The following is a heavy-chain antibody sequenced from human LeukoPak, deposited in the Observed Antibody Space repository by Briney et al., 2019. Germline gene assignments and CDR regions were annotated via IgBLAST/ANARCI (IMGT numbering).Heavy chain of an antibody. D-gene: IGHD5-12*01. V-gene: IGHV3-74*01. CDR1: EFTVSSRY. CDR2: INTDGSST. Sequence: GGSLRPSCAASEFTVSSRYMSWVRQAPGMGLVWVSRINTDGSSTSYADSVKGRFTISRDNAKNTLYLQMNSLRAEDTAVYYCAREVATNDYAFDIWGQGTMVTVSS. J-gene: IGHJ3*02. CDR3: AREVATNDYAFDI.